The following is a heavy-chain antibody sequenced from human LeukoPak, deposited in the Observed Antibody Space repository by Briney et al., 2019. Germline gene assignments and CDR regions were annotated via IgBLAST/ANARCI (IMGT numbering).Heavy chain of an antibody. V-gene: IGHV3-48*03. CDR1: GFTFSSYE. Sequence: GGSLTLSCAASGFTFSSYEMNWVRQAPGKGLEWVSYISTSGTTIYYADSVKGRFTISRDNAKNSLYLQMNSLRAEDTAVYYCARAPGAVAGNFDYWGQGTLVTVSS. CDR2: ISTSGTTI. J-gene: IGHJ4*02. CDR3: ARAPGAVAGNFDY. D-gene: IGHD6-19*01.